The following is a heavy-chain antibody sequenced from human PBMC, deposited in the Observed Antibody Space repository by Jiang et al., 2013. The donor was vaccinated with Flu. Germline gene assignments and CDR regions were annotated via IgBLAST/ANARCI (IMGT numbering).Heavy chain of an antibody. J-gene: IGHJ4*02. CDR1: Y. CDR2: INPNSGDT. D-gene: IGHD6-13*01. CDR3: ARDSAAAIDY. Sequence: YIHWVRQAPGQGLEWMGWINPNSGDTNYAQKFQGRVTMTRDTSISTAYMELNRLRSDDTAVYYCARDSAAAIDYWGQGTLVTVSS. V-gene: IGHV1-2*02.